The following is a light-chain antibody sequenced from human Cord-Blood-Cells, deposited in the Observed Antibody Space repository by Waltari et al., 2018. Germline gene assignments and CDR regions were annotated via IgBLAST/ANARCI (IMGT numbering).Light chain of an antibody. CDR3: QQYDNLPIFT. Sequence: DIQMTQSPSSLPASVGDRVTITCQASQDISNYLNRYQQKPGKAPKLLIYDASNLETGVPSRFSGSGSGTDFTFTISSLQPEDIATYYCQQYDNLPIFTFGPGTKVDIK. CDR1: QDISNY. V-gene: IGKV1-33*01. J-gene: IGKJ3*01. CDR2: DAS.